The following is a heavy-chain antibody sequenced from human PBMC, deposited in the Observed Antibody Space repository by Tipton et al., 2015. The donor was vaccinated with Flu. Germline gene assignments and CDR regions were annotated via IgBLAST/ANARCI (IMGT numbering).Heavy chain of an antibody. J-gene: IGHJ4*02. CDR1: GGSVSSGHYY. CDR3: ARTATGGGF. D-gene: IGHD2-8*02. Sequence: TLSLTCTVSGGSVSSGHYYWSWIRQPPGKGLEWIGNIYSSGSTNYNPSLSSRVTISVDTSKNQFSLKLTSLTAADTAVYYCARTATGGGFWGQGTLVPVSS. V-gene: IGHV4-61*01. CDR2: IYSSGST.